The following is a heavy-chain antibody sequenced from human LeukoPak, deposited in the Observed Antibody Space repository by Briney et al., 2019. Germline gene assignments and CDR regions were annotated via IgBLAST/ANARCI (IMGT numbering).Heavy chain of an antibody. CDR2: IWYDGSNK. CDR1: GFTFSSYG. J-gene: IGHJ4*02. CDR3: ARDGSSGWYWVDY. V-gene: IGHV3-33*01. Sequence: RLSCAASGFTFSSYGMHWVRQAPGKGLEWVAVIWYDGSNKYYADSVKGRFTISRDNSKNTLYLQMNSLRAEDTAVYYCARDGSSGWYWVDYWGQGTLVTVSS. D-gene: IGHD6-19*01.